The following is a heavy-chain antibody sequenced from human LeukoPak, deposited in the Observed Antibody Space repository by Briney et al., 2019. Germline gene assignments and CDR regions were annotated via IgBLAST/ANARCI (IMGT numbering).Heavy chain of an antibody. J-gene: IGHJ4*02. D-gene: IGHD1-1*01. CDR3: ARGTTGTTDFDY. V-gene: IGHV3-11*01. CDR1: GFTFSDYY. CDR2: ISTSGTTM. Sequence: KSGGSLRLSCAASGFTFSDYYMNWIRQAPGKGLEWVSYISTSGTTMSYADSVKGRFTISRDSAKNSLHLQMNSLRAEDTAVYYCARGTTGTTDFDYWGQGTLVTVSS.